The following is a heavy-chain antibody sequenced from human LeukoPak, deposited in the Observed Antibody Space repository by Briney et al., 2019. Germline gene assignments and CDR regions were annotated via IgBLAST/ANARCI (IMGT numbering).Heavy chain of an antibody. J-gene: IGHJ5*02. V-gene: IGHV3-23*01. D-gene: IGHD3-10*01. Sequence: GGSLRLSCAASGFTFSSYAMSWVRQAPGKGLEWVSAISGSGGSTYYADSVKGRFTISRDNSKNTLYLQMNSLRAEDTAVYYCAKERPEVWFREINWFDPWGQGTLVTVSS. CDR1: GFTFSSYA. CDR2: ISGSGGST. CDR3: AKERPEVWFREINWFDP.